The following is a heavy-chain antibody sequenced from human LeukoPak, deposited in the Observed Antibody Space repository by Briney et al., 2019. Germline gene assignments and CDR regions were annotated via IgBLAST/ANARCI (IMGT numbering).Heavy chain of an antibody. CDR3: ARDGIWFGELLGNAFDI. J-gene: IGHJ3*02. CDR1: GGSISSSSYY. V-gene: IGHV4-39*07. Sequence: SETLSLTCTVSGGSISSSSYYWGWIRQPPGKGLEWIGSIYYSGSTYYNPSLKSRVTISVDTSKNQFSLKLSSVTAADTAVYYCARDGIWFGELLGNAFDIWGQGTMVTVSS. D-gene: IGHD3-10*01. CDR2: IYYSGST.